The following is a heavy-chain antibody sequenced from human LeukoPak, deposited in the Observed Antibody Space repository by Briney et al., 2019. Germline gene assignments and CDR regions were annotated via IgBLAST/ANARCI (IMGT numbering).Heavy chain of an antibody. V-gene: IGHV3-23*01. D-gene: IGHD6-6*01. CDR2: ISGSGGST. Sequence: GRSLRLSCAASGFTFSSYAMSWVRQAPGKGLEWVSAISGSGGSTYYADSVKGRFTISRDNSKNTLYLQMNSLRAEDTAVYYCAKDTRKGEQLVSGDFDYWGQGTLVTVSS. CDR1: GFTFSSYA. CDR3: AKDTRKGEQLVSGDFDY. J-gene: IGHJ4*02.